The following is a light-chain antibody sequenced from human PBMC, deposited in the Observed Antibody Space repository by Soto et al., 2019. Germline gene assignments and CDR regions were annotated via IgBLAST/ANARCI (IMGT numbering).Light chain of an antibody. CDR1: SSNIGAGYD. CDR2: GNT. CDR3: QSYDSSLSYWV. Sequence: QAVVMQPPSVSGAPGQRVTISCTGSSSNIGAGYDVHWYQQLPGTAPKLLVSGNTNRPSGVPDRFSGSKSGTSASLAITGLQAEDEADYYCQSYDSSLSYWVFGGGTKLTVL. V-gene: IGLV1-40*01. J-gene: IGLJ3*02.